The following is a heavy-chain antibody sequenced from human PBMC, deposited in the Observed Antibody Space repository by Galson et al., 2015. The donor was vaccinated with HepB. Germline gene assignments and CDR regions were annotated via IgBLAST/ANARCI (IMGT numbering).Heavy chain of an antibody. J-gene: IGHJ3*02. D-gene: IGHD2-21*01. CDR2: ISTDGSST. CDR1: GFTLSTYW. V-gene: IGHV3-74*01. CDR3: ARAVVANRNPFDI. Sequence: SLRLSCAVSGFTLSTYWMHWVRQVPGKGPVWVSRISTDGSSTNYADSVKGRFTISRDNAKNMLYLQMNSLRVEDTAVYYCARAVVANRNPFDIWGQGTMVTVSS.